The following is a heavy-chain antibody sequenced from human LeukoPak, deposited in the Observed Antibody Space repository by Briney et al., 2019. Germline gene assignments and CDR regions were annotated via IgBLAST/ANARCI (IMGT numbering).Heavy chain of an antibody. D-gene: IGHD2-2*01. V-gene: IGHV4-4*02. CDR3: ARDPHCSSSRCPFDY. J-gene: IGHJ4*02. CDR1: AGSISSSDW. Sequence: SETLSLTCAVSAGSISSSDWWSWVRQPPGKGLQWIGYIYQTESPKYNAFLQSRVTISLDRSKNQFSLKLTSVTAADTAVYYCARDPHCSSSRCPFDYWGQGALVTVSS. CDR2: IYQTESP.